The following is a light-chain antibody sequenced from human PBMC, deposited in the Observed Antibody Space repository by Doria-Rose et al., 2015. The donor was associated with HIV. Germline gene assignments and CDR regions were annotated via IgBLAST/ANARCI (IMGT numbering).Light chain of an antibody. CDR2: DGS. J-gene: IGKJ1*01. Sequence: TQYPGTLSLSPGERATLSCRASQSFSSTYLAWYQQKPGQAPSLLIYDGSTRATGIPDRFSASGSGTDFTLTINRLEPEDFALYYCHQYGTSWTFGQGTKVGI. V-gene: IGKV3-20*01. CDR3: HQYGTSWT. CDR1: QSFSSTY.